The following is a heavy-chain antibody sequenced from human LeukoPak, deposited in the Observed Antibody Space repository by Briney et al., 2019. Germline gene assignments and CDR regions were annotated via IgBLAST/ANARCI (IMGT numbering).Heavy chain of an antibody. V-gene: IGHV1-18*01. CDR1: GGTFSSYG. CDR3: AKVRQGRIGAFDI. J-gene: IGHJ3*02. Sequence: ASVKVSCKASGGTFSSYGISWVRQAPGQGLEWMGWISAYNGNTNYAQKLQGRVTMTTDTSTSTAYMELRSLRSDDTAVYYCAKVRQGRIGAFDIWGQGTMVTVSS. CDR2: ISAYNGNT.